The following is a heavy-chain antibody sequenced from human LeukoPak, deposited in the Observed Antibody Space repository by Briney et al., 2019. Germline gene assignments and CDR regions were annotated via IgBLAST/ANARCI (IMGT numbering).Heavy chain of an antibody. V-gene: IGHV3-23*01. CDR2: ISGSGGSI. J-gene: IGHJ4*02. CDR3: AKEGGTYDFFGGFFDY. Sequence: QPGGSLRLSCAASGFAFSSYAMSWVRQAPGKGLEWVSVISGSGGSIYYADSVKGRFTISRDNSKNTLYLQMNSLRAEDTAIYYCAKEGGTYDFFGGFFDYWGQGTLVTVSS. CDR1: GFAFSSYA. D-gene: IGHD3-3*01.